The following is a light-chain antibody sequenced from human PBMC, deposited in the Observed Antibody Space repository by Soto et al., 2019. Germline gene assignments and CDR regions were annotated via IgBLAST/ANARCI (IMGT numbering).Light chain of an antibody. CDR1: SSDVGGYNY. Sequence: QSALTQPASVSGSPGQSITISCTGTSSDVGGYNYVSWYQQHPDKAPKLIIYDVSDRPSGVSNRFSGSKSGNTASLTISGLQAEDEADYFCSSYTSSSTPYVFGTGTKLTVL. CDR2: DVS. CDR3: SSYTSSSTPYV. J-gene: IGLJ1*01. V-gene: IGLV2-14*01.